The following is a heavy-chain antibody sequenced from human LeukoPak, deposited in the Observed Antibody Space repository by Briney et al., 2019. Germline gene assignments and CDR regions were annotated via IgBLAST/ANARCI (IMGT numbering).Heavy chain of an antibody. CDR1: GGSISSSSYY. Sequence: ETLSLTCTVSGGSISSSSYYWGWIRQPPGKGLEWIGYIYYSGSTNYNPSLKSRVTISVDTSKNQFSLNLSSVTAADTAVYYCARDLYGDYVLEYWGQGTLVTVSS. V-gene: IGHV4-61*01. CDR2: IYYSGST. CDR3: ARDLYGDYVLEY. D-gene: IGHD4-17*01. J-gene: IGHJ4*02.